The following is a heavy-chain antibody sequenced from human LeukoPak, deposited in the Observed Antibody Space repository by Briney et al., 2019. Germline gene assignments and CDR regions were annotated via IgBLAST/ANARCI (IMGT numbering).Heavy chain of an antibody. CDR3: ASRGAAEYYYGMDV. Sequence: SETLSLTCTVSGGTISSSSYYWGWIRQPPGKGLEWIGTIYFTGDTYYNPSLKSRVTISVDTSKNQFSLKLSSVTAADTAVYYCASRGAAEYYYGMDVWGQGTTVTVSS. CDR2: IYFTGDT. J-gene: IGHJ6*02. D-gene: IGHD3-10*01. CDR1: GGTISSSSYY. V-gene: IGHV4-39*07.